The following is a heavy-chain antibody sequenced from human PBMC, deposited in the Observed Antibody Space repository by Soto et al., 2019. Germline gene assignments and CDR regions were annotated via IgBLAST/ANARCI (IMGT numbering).Heavy chain of an antibody. J-gene: IGHJ4*02. CDR3: ARLYSSGWYGPGRY. D-gene: IGHD6-19*01. V-gene: IGHV3-20*04. Sequence: EVLLVESGGGVVRPGGSLRLSCAASGFTFDDYGMSWVRQAPGKGLEWVSGINWNGGSTGYADSVKGRFTISRDNAKTSLYLQMNSLRAEDTALYYCARLYSSGWYGPGRYWGQGTLVTVSS. CDR1: GFTFDDYG. CDR2: INWNGGST.